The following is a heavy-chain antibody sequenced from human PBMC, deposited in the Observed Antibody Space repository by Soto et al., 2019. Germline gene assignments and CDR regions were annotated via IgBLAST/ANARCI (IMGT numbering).Heavy chain of an antibody. CDR2: ISYDGSNK. CDR3: ARGGASWVVAATRSGMDV. CDR1: GFTCSSYA. J-gene: IGHJ6*02. Sequence: GGSLRLSCAASGFTCSSYAMHWVRQAPGKGREWVAVISYDGSNKYYADAVEGRFTISRDNSKNTLYLQMNSLRAEDTAVYYCARGGASWVVAATRSGMDVWGQGTTVTVS. V-gene: IGHV3-30-3*01. D-gene: IGHD2-15*01.